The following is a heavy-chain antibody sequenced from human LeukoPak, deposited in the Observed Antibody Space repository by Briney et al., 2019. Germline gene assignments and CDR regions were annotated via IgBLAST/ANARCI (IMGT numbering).Heavy chain of an antibody. J-gene: IGHJ4*02. CDR1: GYTFTSYY. CDR3: ARGAELQLVLFN. Sequence: ASVKVSCKASGYTFTSYYMHWVRQATGQGLEWMGWMNPNSGNTGYAQKFQGRVTMTRNTSISTAYMELSSLRSEDTAVYYCARGAELQLVLFNWGQGTLVTVSS. V-gene: IGHV1-8*02. D-gene: IGHD6-13*01. CDR2: MNPNSGNT.